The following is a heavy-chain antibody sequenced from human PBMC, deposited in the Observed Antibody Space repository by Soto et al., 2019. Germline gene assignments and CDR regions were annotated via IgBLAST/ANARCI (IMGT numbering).Heavy chain of an antibody. CDR1: GFTFSSYA. V-gene: IGHV3-23*01. CDR2: ISGSGGST. Sequence: GGSLRLSCAASGFTFSSYAMSWVRQAPGKGLEWVSAISGSGGSTYYADSVKGRFTISRDNSKNTLYLQMNSLRAEDTAVYYCAKKGSLIPRGGWAPVYWGQGTLVTVSS. D-gene: IGHD6-19*01. J-gene: IGHJ4*02. CDR3: AKKGSLIPRGGWAPVY.